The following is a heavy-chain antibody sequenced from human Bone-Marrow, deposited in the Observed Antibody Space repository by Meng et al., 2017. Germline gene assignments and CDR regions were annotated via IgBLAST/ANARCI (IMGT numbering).Heavy chain of an antibody. J-gene: IGHJ4*02. CDR2: IRSKANSYAT. CDR1: GFTFSGSA. V-gene: IGHV3-73*02. D-gene: IGHD4-17*01. CDR3: TLTVTTQFDY. Sequence: LLDSGGGLAQPGGLLKLSCAASGFTFSGSAMHWVLQASGKGLGWVGRIRSKANSYATAYAASVKGRFTISRDDSKNTAYLQINSLKTEDTAVYYCTLTVTTQFDYWGQGTLVTVSS.